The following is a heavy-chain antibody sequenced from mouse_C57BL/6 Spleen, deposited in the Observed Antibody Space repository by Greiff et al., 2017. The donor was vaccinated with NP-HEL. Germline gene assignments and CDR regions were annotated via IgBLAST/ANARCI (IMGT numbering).Heavy chain of an antibody. CDR3: AGFYYGGSYPYDCDY. J-gene: IGHJ2*01. CDR2: IDPNSGGT. Sequence: QVQLQQPGAELVKPGASVKLSCKASGYTFTSYWMHWVKQRPGRGLEWIGRIDPNSGGTKYNEKFKSKATLTVDKPSSPAYMQLRSLTSEDSAVYEGAGFYYGGSYPYDCDYWGQGTTVTVSS. D-gene: IGHD1-1*01. V-gene: IGHV1-72*01. CDR1: GYTFTSYW.